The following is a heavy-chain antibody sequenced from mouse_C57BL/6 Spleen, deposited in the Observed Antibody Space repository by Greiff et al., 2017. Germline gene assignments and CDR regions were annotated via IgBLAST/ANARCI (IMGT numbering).Heavy chain of an antibody. CDR3: ARDGSSRGWFAY. J-gene: IGHJ3*01. CDR1: GYTFTDYN. V-gene: IGHV1-18*01. CDR2: INPNNGGT. D-gene: IGHD1-1*01. Sequence: VQLQQSGPELVKPGASVKIPCKASGYTFTDYNMDWVKQSHGQSLEWIGDINPNNGGTIYNQKFKGKATLTVDKSSSTAYMELRSLTSEDTAVYSFARDGSSRGWFAYWGQGTLVTVSA.